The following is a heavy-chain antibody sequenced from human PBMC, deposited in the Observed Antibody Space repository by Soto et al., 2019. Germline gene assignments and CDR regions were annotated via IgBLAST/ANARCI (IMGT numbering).Heavy chain of an antibody. D-gene: IGHD3-10*01. CDR3: AREGYYSGSGTYSPPRYYGMDA. Sequence: QVQLVQSGAEVKRAGASVKVSCKASGYTFSSYGLSWVRQAPGQGLEWMGWISDYNGNTHYAQKFQGRVIMNTATSTRTAYMELRSLRSDDTAVYFCAREGYYSGSGTYSPPRYYGMDAWGQGTTVSVSS. CDR1: GYTFSSYG. CDR2: ISDYNGNT. V-gene: IGHV1-18*01. J-gene: IGHJ6*02.